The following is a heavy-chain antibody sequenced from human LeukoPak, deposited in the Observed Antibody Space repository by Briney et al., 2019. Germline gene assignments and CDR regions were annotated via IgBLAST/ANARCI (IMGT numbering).Heavy chain of an antibody. CDR1: GYTFTSYG. D-gene: IGHD5-18*01. CDR2: ISAYNGNT. J-gene: IGHJ4*02. V-gene: IGHV1-18*01. CDR3: ASGYSYGQELGY. Sequence: ASVKVSCKASGYTFTSYGISWVRQAPGQGLEWMGWISAYNGNTNYAQKLQGRVTMTTDTSTSTAYMELRSLRSEDTAVYYCASGYSYGQELGYWGQGTLVTVSS.